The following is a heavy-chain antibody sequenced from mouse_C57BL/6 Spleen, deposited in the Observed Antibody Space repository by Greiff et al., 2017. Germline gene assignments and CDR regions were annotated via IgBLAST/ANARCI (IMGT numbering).Heavy chain of an antibody. V-gene: IGHV5-4*01. D-gene: IGHD1-1*01. CDR1: GFTFSSYA. CDR3: ARDGYGSSYDSYFAV. CDR2: ISDGGSYT. J-gene: IGHJ1*03. Sequence: EVKLMESGGGLVKPGGSLKLSCAASGFTFSSYAMSWVRQTPEKRLEWVATISDGGSYTYYPDNVKGRFTISRDNAKNNLYLQMSHLKSEDTAMYYCARDGYGSSYDSYFAVWGTGTPVTVSS.